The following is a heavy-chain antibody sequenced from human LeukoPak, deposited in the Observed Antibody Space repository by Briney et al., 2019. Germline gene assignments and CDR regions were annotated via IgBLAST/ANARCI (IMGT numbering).Heavy chain of an antibody. CDR3: AGDFSSWPYYFDY. CDR1: GGSISSYY. J-gene: IGHJ4*02. Sequence: SETLSLTCTVSGGSISSYYWSWIRKPAGKGLEWIGRIYTIWNTNYNPSLKSRVTMSVDTSKNQFSLTLSSVTAADTAVYYCAGDFSSWPYYFDYWGQGTLVTVSS. D-gene: IGHD6-13*01. CDR2: IYTIWNT. V-gene: IGHV4-4*07.